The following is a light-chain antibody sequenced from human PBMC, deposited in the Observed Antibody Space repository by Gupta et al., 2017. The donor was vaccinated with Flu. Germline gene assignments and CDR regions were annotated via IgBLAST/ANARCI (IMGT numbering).Light chain of an antibody. CDR3: QVCGSDSEIVV. CDR2: DDS. J-gene: IGLJ2*01. Sequence: SYVLTQPPSVSEAPGQTAKITCGGDRIGSKSVHWYQQRPGQAPLLIGYDDSDRPSRIPERFAGSNSGNTATLTITSVEAGDEADYVCQVCGSDSEIVVFGGGPTLTVL. CDR1: RIGSKS. V-gene: IGLV3-21*02.